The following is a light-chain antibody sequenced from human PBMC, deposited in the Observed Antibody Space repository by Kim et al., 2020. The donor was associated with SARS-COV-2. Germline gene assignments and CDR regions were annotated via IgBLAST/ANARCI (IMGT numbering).Light chain of an antibody. Sequence: GGTVTLPCGSSSGPITNDHVPYWFQQKPGQAPKTLISDTANKQSWTPARFSGAPLGGKAALILSGAKPEDEADYYCLLAYSGRRPVFGGGTQLTVL. CDR3: LLAYSGRRPV. CDR2: DTA. J-gene: IGLJ7*01. CDR1: SGPITNDHV. V-gene: IGLV7-46*01.